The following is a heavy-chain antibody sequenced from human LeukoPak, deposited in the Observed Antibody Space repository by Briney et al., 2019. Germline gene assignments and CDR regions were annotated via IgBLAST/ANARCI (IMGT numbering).Heavy chain of an antibody. CDR3: ARSTYGSGSYPFDY. J-gene: IGHJ4*02. CDR1: GYTFTGYY. CDR2: INPNSGGT. V-gene: IGHV1-2*06. Sequence: ASVKVSRKASGYTFTGYYMHWVRQAPGQGLEWMGRINPNSGGTNYAQKFQGRVTMTRDTSISTAYMELSRLRSDDTAVYYCARSTYGSGSYPFDYWGQGTLVTVSS. D-gene: IGHD3-10*01.